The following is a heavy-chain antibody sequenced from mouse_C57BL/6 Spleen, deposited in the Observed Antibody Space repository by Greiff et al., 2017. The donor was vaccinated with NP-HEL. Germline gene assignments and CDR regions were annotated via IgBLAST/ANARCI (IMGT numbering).Heavy chain of an antibody. D-gene: IGHD4-1*01. Sequence: QVQLQQSGAELARPGASVKLSCKASGYTFTSYGISWVKQRTGQGLEWIGEIYPRSGNTYYNEKFKGKATLTADKSSSTASMELRSLTSEDSAVYFCARRNWDEDYYAMDYWGQGTSVTVSS. CDR3: ARRNWDEDYYAMDY. J-gene: IGHJ4*01. CDR2: IYPRSGNT. CDR1: GYTFTSYG. V-gene: IGHV1-81*01.